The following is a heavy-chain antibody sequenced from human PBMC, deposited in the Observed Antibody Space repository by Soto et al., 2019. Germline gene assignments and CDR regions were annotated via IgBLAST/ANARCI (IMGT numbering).Heavy chain of an antibody. V-gene: IGHV4-30-4*01. J-gene: IGHJ6*02. CDR3: ARARYDFWSGSPLYYGMDV. Sequence: SETLSLTCTVSGGSISSGDYYWSWIRQPPGKGLEWIGYIYYSGSTYYNPSLKSRVTISVDTPKNQFSLKLSSVTAADTAVYYCARARYDFWSGSPLYYGMDVWGQGTTVTVSS. CDR1: GGSISSGDYY. D-gene: IGHD3-3*01. CDR2: IYYSGST.